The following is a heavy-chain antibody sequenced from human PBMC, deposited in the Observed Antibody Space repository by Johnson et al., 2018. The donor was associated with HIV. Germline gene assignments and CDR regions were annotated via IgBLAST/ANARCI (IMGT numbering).Heavy chain of an antibody. V-gene: IGHV3-7*05. CDR1: GFTFSSYW. CDR2: IKQDGSEK. CDR3: ARDHSVYDIPAGAFDI. J-gene: IGHJ3*02. Sequence: VQLVESGGGLVKPGGSLRLSCAASGFTFSSYWMSWVRQAPGKGLEWVANIKQDGSEKYYVDSVKGRFTISRDNAKNSLYLQMNSLRAEDTAVYYVARDHSVYDIPAGAFDIWGQGTMVTVAS. D-gene: IGHD5/OR15-5a*01.